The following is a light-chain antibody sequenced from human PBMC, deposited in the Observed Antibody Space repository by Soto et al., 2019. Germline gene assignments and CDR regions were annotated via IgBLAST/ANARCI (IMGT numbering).Light chain of an antibody. CDR3: QSYDSSLSGWV. CDR1: SSNIGAGYV. Sequence: QSVLTQPPSVSGAPGQRVTISCTGSSSNIGAGYVVHWYQQLPGTAPKLLIYGNGNRPSGVPDRFSGSKSGTSASLAITGLQAEDEADYYCQSYDSSLSGWVFGGGTKLTVL. V-gene: IGLV1-40*01. CDR2: GNG. J-gene: IGLJ3*02.